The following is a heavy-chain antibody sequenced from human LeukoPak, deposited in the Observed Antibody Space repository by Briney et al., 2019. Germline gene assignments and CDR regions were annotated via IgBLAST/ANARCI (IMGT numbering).Heavy chain of an antibody. CDR1: GFTFSSYS. D-gene: IGHD3-22*01. Sequence: PGGSLRLSCAASGFTFSSYSMNWVRQAPGKGLEWVSSISSSSSYIYYADSVKGRFTISRDNAKDSLYLQMNSLRAEDTAVYYCAKDQSSGYYPDAFDIWGQGTMVTVSS. CDR2: ISSSSSYI. CDR3: AKDQSSGYYPDAFDI. J-gene: IGHJ3*02. V-gene: IGHV3-21*04.